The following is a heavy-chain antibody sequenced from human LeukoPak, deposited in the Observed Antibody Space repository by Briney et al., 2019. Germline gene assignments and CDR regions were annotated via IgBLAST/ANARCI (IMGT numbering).Heavy chain of an antibody. CDR1: GYTFTSYY. Sequence: ASVKVSCKASGYTFTSYYMHWVRQAPGQGLEWMGWINPNSGGTNYAQKFQGRVTMTRDTSISTAYMELSRLRSDDTAVYYCARDLYYYDSSGYYYHGYFDYWGQGTLVTVSS. CDR2: INPNSGGT. V-gene: IGHV1-2*02. J-gene: IGHJ4*02. D-gene: IGHD3-22*01. CDR3: ARDLYYYDSSGYYYHGYFDY.